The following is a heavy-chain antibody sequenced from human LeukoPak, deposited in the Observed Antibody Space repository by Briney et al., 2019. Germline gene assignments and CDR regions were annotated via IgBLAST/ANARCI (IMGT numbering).Heavy chain of an antibody. CDR3: ARVGSSGYYSLGTTNFVN. CDR1: GFVVSTKY. CDR2: IYSSGST. J-gene: IGHJ4*02. V-gene: IGHV3-53*01. D-gene: IGHD3-22*01. Sequence: PGGSLRLSCVASGFVVSTKYMSWVRQAPGKGLEWVSVIYSSGSTYYADSVKGRFTISRDNSKNTLYLQMNSLRAEDTAVYYCARVGSSGYYSLGTTNFVNWGQGTLVTVSS.